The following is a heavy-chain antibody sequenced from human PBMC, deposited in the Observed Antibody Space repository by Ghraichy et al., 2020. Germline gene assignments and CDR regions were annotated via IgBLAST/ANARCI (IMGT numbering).Heavy chain of an antibody. D-gene: IGHD2-15*01. J-gene: IGHJ5*02. CDR1: GFTFSSYA. CDR2: ISGSGGST. V-gene: IGHV3-23*01. CDR3: ANGVRMVAKPVNWFDP. Sequence: GALRLSCAASGFTFSSYAMSWVRQAPGKGLEWVSAISGSGGSTYYADSVKGRFTISRDNSKNTLYLQMNSLRAEDTAVYYCANGVRMVAKPVNWFDPWGQGTLVTVSS.